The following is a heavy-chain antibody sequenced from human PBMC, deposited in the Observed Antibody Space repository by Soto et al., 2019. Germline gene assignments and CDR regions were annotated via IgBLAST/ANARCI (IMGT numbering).Heavy chain of an antibody. Sequence: SETLSLTCTVSGGSISSYYWSWIRQPPGKGLEWFGYIYYSGSTNYNPSLKSRVTIPVDTSKNQFSLKLSSVTAADTAVYYCARDLSGHYDILTGYFYNWFDPWGQGTRVTVSS. CDR2: IYYSGST. V-gene: IGHV4-59*01. D-gene: IGHD3-9*01. CDR1: GGSISSYY. J-gene: IGHJ5*02. CDR3: ARDLSGHYDILTGYFYNWFDP.